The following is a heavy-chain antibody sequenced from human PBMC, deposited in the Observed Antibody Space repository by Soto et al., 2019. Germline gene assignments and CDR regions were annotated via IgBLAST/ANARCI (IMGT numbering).Heavy chain of an antibody. Sequence: ASVKVSCKASGFTFTGYHMHWVRQAPGQGLEWMGWINPNSGGTNYAQKFQGRVTMTMDTSISTAYMELSRLSSDDTAVYYCARTYCSSASCSDFFDYWGQGTLVTVSS. CDR3: ARTYCSSASCSDFFDY. J-gene: IGHJ4*02. V-gene: IGHV1-2*02. CDR1: GFTFTGYH. CDR2: INPNSGGT. D-gene: IGHD2-2*01.